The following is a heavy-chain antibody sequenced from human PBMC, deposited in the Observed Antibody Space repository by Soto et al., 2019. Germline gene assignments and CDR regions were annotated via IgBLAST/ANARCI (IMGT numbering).Heavy chain of an antibody. V-gene: IGHV3-30-3*01. J-gene: IGHJ6*02. CDR2: ISYDGSNK. D-gene: IGHD4-17*01. CDR1: GFTFSSYA. Sequence: QVQLVESGGGVVQPGRSLRLSCAASGFTFSSYAMHWVRQAPGKGLEWVAVISYDGSNKYYADSVKGRFTISRDNSKNTLYLQMNSLRAEDTAVYYCASDTVPILYYSGRDVWGQGTTVTVSS. CDR3: ASDTVPILYYSGRDV.